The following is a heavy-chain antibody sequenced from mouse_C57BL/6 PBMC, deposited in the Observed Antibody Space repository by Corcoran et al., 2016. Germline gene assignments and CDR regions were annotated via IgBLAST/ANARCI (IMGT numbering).Heavy chain of an antibody. D-gene: IGHD1-1*01. CDR1: GYAFSSYW. V-gene: IGHV1-80*01. J-gene: IGHJ1*03. CDR2: IYPGDGDT. CDR3: ARQNTTVVATRYFDV. Sequence: QVQLQQSVAELVKPGASVKISCKASGYAFSSYWMNWVKQRPGKGLEWIGQIYPGDGDTNYNGKFKGKATLTADKSSSTAYMQLSSLTSEDSAVYFCARQNTTVVATRYFDVWGTGTTVTVSS.